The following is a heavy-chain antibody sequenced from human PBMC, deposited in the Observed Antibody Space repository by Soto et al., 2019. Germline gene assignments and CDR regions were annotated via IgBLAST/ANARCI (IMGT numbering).Heavy chain of an antibody. CDR2: ISFDGTKK. J-gene: IGHJ6*02. V-gene: IGHV3-30-3*01. D-gene: IGHD4-17*01. CDR3: AREDDYGYRYINYGLDV. CDR1: GFTFNIYA. Sequence: PGGSLRLSCAASGFTFNIYALHWVRQAPGKGLEWVAVISFDGTKKYYSDSVKGRFTISRDNLKNTLYLQRNDLRVEDAALYFCAREDDYGYRYINYGLDVWGQRTTVTVSS.